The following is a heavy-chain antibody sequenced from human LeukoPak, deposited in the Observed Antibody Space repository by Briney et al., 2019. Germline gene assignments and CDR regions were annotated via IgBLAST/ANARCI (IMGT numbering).Heavy chain of an antibody. CDR2: ISGSGGST. CDR3: AKDYYYGSGSVTFDY. V-gene: IGHV3-23*01. J-gene: IGHJ4*02. CDR1: GFTFSSYA. Sequence: GGSLRLSCAASGFTFSSYAMSWVRQAPGKGLEWVSAISGSGGSTYYADSVKGRFTISRDNSKNTLYLQMNSLRAEDAAVYYCAKDYYYGSGSVTFDYWGQGTLVTVSS. D-gene: IGHD3-10*01.